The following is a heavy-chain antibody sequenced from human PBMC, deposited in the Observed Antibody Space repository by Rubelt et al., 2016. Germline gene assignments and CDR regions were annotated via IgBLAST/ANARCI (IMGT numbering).Heavy chain of an antibody. CDR3: ARGGSGSY. D-gene: IGHD1-26*01. V-gene: IGHV1-2*04. Sequence: QVQLVQSGAEVKKPGASVKVSCKASGNTFTGDYMHWVRQAPGQGLEWRGRINPISGGKNLAQKVQGWVTMTGDRSHSTAYMELSRLRSDDTAVYYCARGGSGSYWGQGTLVTVSS. CDR2: INPISGGK. J-gene: IGHJ4*02. CDR1: GNTFTGDY.